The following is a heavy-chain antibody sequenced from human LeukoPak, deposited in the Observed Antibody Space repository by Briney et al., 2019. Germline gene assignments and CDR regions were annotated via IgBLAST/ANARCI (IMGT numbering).Heavy chain of an antibody. CDR2: TKQEGGEK. J-gene: IGHJ6*02. Sequence: PGGSLRLSCAASGFTFSSYWMSWVRQAPGKGLEWVANTKQEGGEKYYVDSVKGRFTISRDNAKNSLYLQMNSLRAEDTAVYYCAREGYYDSSGFLGFYYYGMDVWGQGTTVIVS. CDR1: GFTFSSYW. D-gene: IGHD3-22*01. V-gene: IGHV3-7*05. CDR3: AREGYYDSSGFLGFYYYGMDV.